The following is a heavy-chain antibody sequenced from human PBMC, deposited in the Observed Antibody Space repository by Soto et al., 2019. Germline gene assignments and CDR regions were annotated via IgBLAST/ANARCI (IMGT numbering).Heavy chain of an antibody. D-gene: IGHD6-13*01. CDR2: IIPILGIA. Sequence: QVQLVQSGAEVKKPGSSVKVSCKASGGTFSSYTISWVRQAPGQGLEWMGRIIPILGIANYAQKFQGRVTTXXDXSXXTAYMELSSLRSQDTAVYYCAGASTVGQQLVRSAYWGQGTLVTVSS. V-gene: IGHV1-69*02. CDR1: GGTFSSYT. CDR3: AGASTVGQQLVRSAY. J-gene: IGHJ4*02.